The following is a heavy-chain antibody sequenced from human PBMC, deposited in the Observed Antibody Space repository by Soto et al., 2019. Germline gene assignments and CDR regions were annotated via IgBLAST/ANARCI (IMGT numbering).Heavy chain of an antibody. CDR2: ISGSGGST. CDR1: GFTFSSYA. J-gene: IGHJ6*03. Sequence: PGGSLRLSCAASGFTFSSYAMSWVRQAPGKGLEWVSAISGSGGSTYYADSVKGRFTISRDNSKNTLYLQMNSLRAEDTAVYYCARAGDTGSRSYYDFWSGYYPYYYYYYMDVWGKGTTVTVSS. V-gene: IGHV3-23*01. D-gene: IGHD3-3*01. CDR3: ARAGDTGSRSYYDFWSGYYPYYYYYYMDV.